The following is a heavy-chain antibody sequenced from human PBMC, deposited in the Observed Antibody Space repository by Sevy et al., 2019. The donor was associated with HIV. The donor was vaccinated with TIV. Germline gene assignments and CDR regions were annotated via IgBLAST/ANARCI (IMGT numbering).Heavy chain of an antibody. CDR3: ARGVAVAGSFAFDY. J-gene: IGHJ4*02. CDR2: VFTSGST. V-gene: IGHV4-31*11. D-gene: IGHD6-19*01. Sequence: SETLSLTCAVSGGSISSGDYYWNWIRQHPGKGLMWIGYVFTSGSTYYNPSLKSRLIISGDTSKNQFSLRLSSVTAADTAFYYCARGVAVAGSFAFDYWGQGTLVTVSS. CDR1: GGSISSGDYY.